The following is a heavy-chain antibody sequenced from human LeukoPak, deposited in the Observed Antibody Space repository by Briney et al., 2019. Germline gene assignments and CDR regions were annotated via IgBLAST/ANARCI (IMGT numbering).Heavy chain of an antibody. Sequence: GGSLRLSCAASGFTFSSHSMNWVRQAPGKGLEWVSYISSSSSTIYYADSVKGRFTISRDNAKNSLYLQMNSLRAEDTAVYYCARGAYYYEGWGQGTLVTVSS. D-gene: IGHD3-22*01. CDR2: ISSSSSTI. CDR1: GFTFSSHS. V-gene: IGHV3-48*01. CDR3: ARGAYYYEG. J-gene: IGHJ4*02.